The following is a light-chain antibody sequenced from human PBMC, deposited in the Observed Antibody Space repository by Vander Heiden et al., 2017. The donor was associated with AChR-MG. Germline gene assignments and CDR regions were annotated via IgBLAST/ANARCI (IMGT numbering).Light chain of an antibody. CDR1: TLGHKY. CDR2: QDN. Sequence: SYELTQPPSVSVSPGRTASIPCSGDTLGHKYISWYQQKPGQSPVLVIYQDNKRPSGIPERFSGSNSGNTATLTISGTQVVDEADYYCQAWDSSTMIFGGGTKLTVL. CDR3: QAWDSSTMI. V-gene: IGLV3-1*01. J-gene: IGLJ2*01.